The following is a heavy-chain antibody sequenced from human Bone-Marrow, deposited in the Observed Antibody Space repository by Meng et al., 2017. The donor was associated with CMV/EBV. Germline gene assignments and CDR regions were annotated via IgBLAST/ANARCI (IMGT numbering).Heavy chain of an antibody. Sequence: GESLKISCAASGFTFSSYTMHWVRQAPGKGLEWVAIISYDGINKFYADSVKGRFTISRDNSKNTLYLQMSSLRTEDTAVFYCARQESSPSPKGMDVWGQGTLVTVYS. CDR1: GFTFSSYT. CDR2: ISYDGINK. V-gene: IGHV3-30*04. J-gene: IGHJ4*02. D-gene: IGHD2-2*01. CDR3: ARQESSPSPKGMDV.